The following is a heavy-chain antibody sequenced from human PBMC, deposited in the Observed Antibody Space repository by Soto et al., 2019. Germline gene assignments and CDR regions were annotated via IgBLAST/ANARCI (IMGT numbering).Heavy chain of an antibody. J-gene: IGHJ4*02. CDR3: ARESVSGTYRFDS. V-gene: IGHV4-4*07. D-gene: IGHD3-16*02. CDR1: GDSLSTYY. CDR2: IHDTGRT. Sequence: QVQLQESGPGLVRPSETLSLTCTVSGDSLSTYYWSWIRQPAGERLEWIGRIHDTGRTNYNPSLKSRVTMSVDTSKNQFSLRVNSVTAADMAVYYCARESVSGTYRFDSWGQGTLVTVSS.